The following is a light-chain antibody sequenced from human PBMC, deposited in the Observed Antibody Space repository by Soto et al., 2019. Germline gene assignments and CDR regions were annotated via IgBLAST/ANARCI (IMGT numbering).Light chain of an antibody. Sequence: AIQLTQSPSSLSASVGDRVTITCRASQGISSALAWYQQKPGKAPKLLIYDASSLESGVPSRFSGSGSGTDFTLTISSLQPEDFATYFCQRYNDKFGQGTKVDIK. J-gene: IGKJ1*01. CDR1: QGISSA. CDR2: DAS. CDR3: QRYNDK. V-gene: IGKV1-13*02.